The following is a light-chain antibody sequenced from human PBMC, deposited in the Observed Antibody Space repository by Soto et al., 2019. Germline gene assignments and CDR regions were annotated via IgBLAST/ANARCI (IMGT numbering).Light chain of an antibody. CDR3: QQCGSSPS. J-gene: IGKJ1*01. CDR2: DTS. Sequence: EIVLTQSPGTLSLSPGERATLSCRASQSVSSSYLAWYQQKPGQAPRLLIYDTSSRATGIPDRFSGSGSGTDFTLAISRLEPEDFAVYYCQQCGSSPSFGQDTKVELK. CDR1: QSVSSSY. V-gene: IGKV3-20*01.